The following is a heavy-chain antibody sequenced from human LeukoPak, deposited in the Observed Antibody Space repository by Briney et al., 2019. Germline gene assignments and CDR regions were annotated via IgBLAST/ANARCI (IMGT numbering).Heavy chain of an antibody. D-gene: IGHD1-26*01. Sequence: GGSLRLSCAASGLTFSSHWMHWVRQAPGKGLVWVSRITNDGSSTTYADSVKGRFTISRDNAKNSLYLHMNSLRADDTAVYYCARDTRSLIDYWGQGTLVTVSS. CDR3: ARDTRSLIDY. CDR1: GLTFSSHW. CDR2: ITNDGSST. J-gene: IGHJ4*02. V-gene: IGHV3-74*01.